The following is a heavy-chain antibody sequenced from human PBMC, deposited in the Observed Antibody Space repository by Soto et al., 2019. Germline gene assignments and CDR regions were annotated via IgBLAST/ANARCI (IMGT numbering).Heavy chain of an antibody. CDR3: ARNQPRRGLSFHYYGMDV. J-gene: IGHJ6*02. Sequence: GASVKVSCKASGGTFSSYAISWVRQAPGQGLEWMGGIIPIFGTANYAQKFQGRVTITADESTSTAYMELSSLRSEDTAVYYCARNQPRRGLSFHYYGMDVWGQGTTVTVSS. CDR1: GGTFSSYA. D-gene: IGHD2-21*02. V-gene: IGHV1-69*13. CDR2: IIPIFGTA.